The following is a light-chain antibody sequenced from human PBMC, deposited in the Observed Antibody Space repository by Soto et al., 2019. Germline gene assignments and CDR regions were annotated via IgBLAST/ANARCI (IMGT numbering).Light chain of an antibody. J-gene: IGKJ4*01. CDR3: QQYHRWPIT. CDR1: QGVSRK. Sequence: EIVMTQSPATLSVYQGERATLSCRASQGVSRKLAWYQHKPGQAPRLLIYGASTGATGIPARFSGSGSGTEFTLTISSLQSEDCAIYYCQQYHRWPITFGGGTKVDIK. CDR2: GAS. V-gene: IGKV3-15*01.